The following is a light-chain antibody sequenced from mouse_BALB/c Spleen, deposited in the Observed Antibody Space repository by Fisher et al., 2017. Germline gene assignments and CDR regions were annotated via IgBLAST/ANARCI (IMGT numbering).Light chain of an antibody. Sequence: IVLTQSPAIMSASPGEKVTMTCSASSSVSYMYWYQQKPRSSPKPWIYLTSNLASGVPARFSGSGSGTSYSLTISSMEAEDAATYYCQQWSSNPPTFGGGTKL. CDR1: SSVSY. CDR2: LTS. J-gene: IGKJ2*01. CDR3: QQWSSNPPT. V-gene: IGKV4-68*01.